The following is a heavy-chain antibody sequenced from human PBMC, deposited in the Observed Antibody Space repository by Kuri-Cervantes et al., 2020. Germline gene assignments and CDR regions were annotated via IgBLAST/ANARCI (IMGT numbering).Heavy chain of an antibody. D-gene: IGHD3-10*01. CDR3: ANQPPQRRVIPDYYGMDV. J-gene: IGHJ6*02. Sequence: ASVKVSCKASGYTFTGYYIHWVRQAPGQGLEWMGIINPSGDTTTYAQKFQGRVTMTRDTSTSTVYMELSSLRSEDTAVYYCANQPPQRRVIPDYYGMDVWGQGTTVTVSS. V-gene: IGHV1-46*01. CDR1: GYTFTGYY. CDR2: INPSGDTT.